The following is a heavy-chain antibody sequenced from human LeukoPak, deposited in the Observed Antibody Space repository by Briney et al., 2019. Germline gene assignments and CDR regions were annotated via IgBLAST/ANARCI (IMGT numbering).Heavy chain of an antibody. D-gene: IGHD3-9*01. CDR3: ARESPDYDILTGYYSDY. CDR1: GGTFSSYA. CDR2: IIPILGIA. V-gene: IGHV1-69*04. Sequence: SVKVSCKASGGTFSSYAIRWVRQAPGQGLEWMGRIIPILGIANYAQKFQGRVTITADKSTSTAYMELSSLRSEDAAVYYCARESPDYDILTGYYSDYWGQGTLVTVSS. J-gene: IGHJ4*02.